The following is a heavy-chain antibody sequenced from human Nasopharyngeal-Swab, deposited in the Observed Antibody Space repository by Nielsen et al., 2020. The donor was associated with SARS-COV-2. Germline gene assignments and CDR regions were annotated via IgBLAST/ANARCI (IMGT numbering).Heavy chain of an antibody. Sequence: GSLRLSCAASGFTFSSYSMNWVRQAPGKGLEWVSSSSSSSSYIYYADSVKGRFTISRDNAKNSLYLQMNSLRAEDTAVYYCARDGGNSSSWYWYYYYYMDVWGKGTTVTVSS. CDR3: ARDGGNSSSWYWYYYYYMDV. J-gene: IGHJ6*03. V-gene: IGHV3-21*01. CDR1: GFTFSSYS. CDR2: SSSSSSYI. D-gene: IGHD6-13*01.